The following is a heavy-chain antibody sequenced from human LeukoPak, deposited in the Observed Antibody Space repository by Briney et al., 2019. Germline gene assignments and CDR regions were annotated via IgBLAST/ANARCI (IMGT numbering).Heavy chain of an antibody. Sequence: ASVKVSCKASGYTFTSYAMHWVRQAPGQRLEWMGWINAGNGNTKYSRKFQGRVTITRDTSASTAYMELSSLRSEDTAVYYCARVDYGSGLKYWGQGTLVTVSS. J-gene: IGHJ4*02. CDR3: ARVDYGSGLKY. CDR2: INAGNGNT. D-gene: IGHD3-10*01. V-gene: IGHV1-3*01. CDR1: GYTFTSYA.